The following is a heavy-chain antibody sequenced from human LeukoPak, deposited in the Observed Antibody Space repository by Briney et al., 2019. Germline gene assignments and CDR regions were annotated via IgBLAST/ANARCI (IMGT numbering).Heavy chain of an antibody. D-gene: IGHD3-16*02. J-gene: IGHJ4*02. CDR3: ARDSDTYDYVWGSYRFDS. CDR2: INPNSGGT. Sequence: ASVKVSCKASGYTFTGYYMHWVRQAPGQGLEWMGRINPNSGGTNYAQKFQGRVTMTRDTSISTAYMELSRLRSDDTAVYYCARDSDTYDYVWGSYRFDSWGQGTLVTVSS. V-gene: IGHV1-2*06. CDR1: GYTFTGYY.